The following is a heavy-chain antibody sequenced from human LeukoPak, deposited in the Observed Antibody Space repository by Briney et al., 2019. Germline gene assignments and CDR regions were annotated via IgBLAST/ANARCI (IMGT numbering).Heavy chain of an antibody. J-gene: IGHJ2*01. CDR3: AREGEQWLVRYFDL. D-gene: IGHD6-19*01. V-gene: IGHV4-39*02. Sequence: SETLSLTCTVSGGSIRSSYYYWGWIRQPPGKGLEWIGSIYDSGSTYYNPSLKSRVTISVDTSKNQFSLKLNSVTAADTAVYYCAREGEQWLVRYFDLWGRGTLVTVSS. CDR2: IYDSGST. CDR1: GGSIRSSYYY.